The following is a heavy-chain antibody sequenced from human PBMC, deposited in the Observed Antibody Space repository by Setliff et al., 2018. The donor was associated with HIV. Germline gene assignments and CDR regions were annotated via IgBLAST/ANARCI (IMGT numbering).Heavy chain of an antibody. J-gene: IGHJ5*02. V-gene: IGHV4-4*02. CDR2: IYHSGST. CDR3: ARVSRGGSSPGWFDP. CDR1: SGSISSSNW. D-gene: IGHD6-6*01. Sequence: SETLSLTCAVPSGSISSSNWWSWVRQPPGKELEWIGEIYHSGSTNYNPSLKSRVTISLDRFKNQFSLKLTSVTAADTAVYYCARVSRGGSSPGWFDPWGQGTLVTVSS.